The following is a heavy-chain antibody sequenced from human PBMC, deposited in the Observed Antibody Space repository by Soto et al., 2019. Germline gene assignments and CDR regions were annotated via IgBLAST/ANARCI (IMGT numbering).Heavy chain of an antibody. V-gene: IGHV3-21*01. Sequence: EVQLVESGGGLVKPGGSLRLSCAASGFTFSSYSMNWVRQAPGKGLEWVSSISSSSSYIYYADSVKGRFTISRDNAKNSLYLQMNSLRADDTAVYYCARAGYGGNSYYFDYWGQGTLVTVSS. J-gene: IGHJ4*02. CDR2: ISSSSSYI. CDR3: ARAGYGGNSYYFDY. CDR1: GFTFSSYS. D-gene: IGHD4-17*01.